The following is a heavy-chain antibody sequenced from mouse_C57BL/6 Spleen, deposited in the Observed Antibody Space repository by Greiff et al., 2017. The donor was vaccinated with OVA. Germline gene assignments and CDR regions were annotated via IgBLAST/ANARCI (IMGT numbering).Heavy chain of an antibody. CDR1: GFTFSNYW. Sequence: EVKVVESGGGLVQPGGSMKLSCVASGFTFSNYWMNWVRQSPEKGLEWVAQIRLKSDNYATHYAESVKGRFTISRDDSKSSVYLQMNNLRAEDTGIYYCTDSDYGCFDVWGTGTTVTVSS. D-gene: IGHD2-12*01. J-gene: IGHJ1*03. CDR3: TDSDYGCFDV. CDR2: IRLKSDNYAT. V-gene: IGHV6-3*01.